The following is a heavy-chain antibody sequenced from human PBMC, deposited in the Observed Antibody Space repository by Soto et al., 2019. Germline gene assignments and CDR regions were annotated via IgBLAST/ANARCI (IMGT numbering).Heavy chain of an antibody. V-gene: IGHV1-8*01. J-gene: IGHJ6*02. CDR1: GCTFTSYD. CDR3: ARGNYDFWSGLSYGMDV. Sequence: ASVKVSFKASGCTFTSYDINWLRQATGQGLEWMGWMNPNSGNTGYAQKFQGRVTMTRNTSISTAYMELSSLRSEDTAVYYCARGNYDFWSGLSYGMDVWGQGTTVTVSS. D-gene: IGHD3-3*01. CDR2: MNPNSGNT.